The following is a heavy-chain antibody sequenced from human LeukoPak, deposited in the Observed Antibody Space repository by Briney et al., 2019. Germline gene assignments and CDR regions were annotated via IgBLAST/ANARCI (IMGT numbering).Heavy chain of an antibody. Sequence: SETLSLTCTVSGYSISSGYYWGWIRQPPGKGLEWIGSIYYSGSTYYNPSLKSRVTISVDTSKNQFSLKLSSVTAADTAVYYCARDPRPTSWIQLWPHFDYWGQGTLVTVSS. CDR3: ARDPRPTSWIQLWPHFDY. CDR1: GYSISSGYY. J-gene: IGHJ4*02. D-gene: IGHD5-18*01. CDR2: IYYSGST. V-gene: IGHV4-38-2*02.